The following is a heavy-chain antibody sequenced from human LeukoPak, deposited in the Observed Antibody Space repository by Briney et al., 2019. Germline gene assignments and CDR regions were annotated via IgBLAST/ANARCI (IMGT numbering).Heavy chain of an antibody. CDR3: ATAPNGRLITMIVVGLRY. J-gene: IGHJ4*02. Sequence: GASVTVSCKVSGYTLTELSMHWVRQAPGKGLEWMGGFDPEDGETIYAQKFQGRVTMTEDTSTDTAYMELSSLRSEDTAVYYCATAPNGRLITMIVVGLRYWGQGTLVTVSS. CDR1: GYTLTELS. D-gene: IGHD3-22*01. CDR2: FDPEDGET. V-gene: IGHV1-24*01.